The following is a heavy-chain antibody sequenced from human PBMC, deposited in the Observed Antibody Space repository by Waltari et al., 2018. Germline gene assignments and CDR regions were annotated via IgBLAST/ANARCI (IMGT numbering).Heavy chain of an antibody. CDR1: GGSISSSSYY. CDR2: IYYSGST. CDR3: ARNVDIVATTYFDY. D-gene: IGHD5-12*01. V-gene: IGHV4-39*07. Sequence: QLQLQESGPGLVKPSETLSLTCTVSGGSISSSSYYWGWIRQPPGKGLEWIGSIYYSGSTYYNPSLKSRVTISVDTSKNQFSLKLSSVTAADTAVYYCARNVDIVATTYFDYWGQGTLVTVSS. J-gene: IGHJ4*02.